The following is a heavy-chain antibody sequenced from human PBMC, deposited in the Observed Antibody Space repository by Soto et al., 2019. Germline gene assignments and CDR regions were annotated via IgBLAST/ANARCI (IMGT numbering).Heavy chain of an antibody. CDR3: ARVLKYPNTAPHIFDFDY. J-gene: IGHJ4*02. D-gene: IGHD3-3*02. Sequence: QVQLVQSGAEVKKPGSSVKVSCKASGGTLRSFDISWVRQAPGQGLEWMGGIIPVFRRPEYAQKVQGRVTITADESTNTAYMQLTSLRSEATAVYYCARVLKYPNTAPHIFDFDYWGQGTLVTVSS. V-gene: IGHV1-69*01. CDR2: IIPVFRRP. CDR1: GGTLRSFD.